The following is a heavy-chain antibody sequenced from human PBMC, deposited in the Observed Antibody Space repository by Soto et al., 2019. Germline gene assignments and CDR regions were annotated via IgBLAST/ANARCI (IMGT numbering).Heavy chain of an antibody. CDR2: IKSKTDGGTT. Sequence: GGSLRLSCAASGFTFSNAWMNWVRQAPGKGLEWVGRIKSKTDGGTTDYAAPVKGRFTISRDDSKNTLYLQMNSLKTEDTAVYYCTTDLWQWLDGFDYWGQGTLVTVSS. D-gene: IGHD6-19*01. V-gene: IGHV3-15*07. CDR1: GFTFSNAW. CDR3: TTDLWQWLDGFDY. J-gene: IGHJ4*02.